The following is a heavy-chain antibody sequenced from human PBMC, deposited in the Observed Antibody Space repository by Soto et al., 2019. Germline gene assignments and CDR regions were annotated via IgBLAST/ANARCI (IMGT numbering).Heavy chain of an antibody. J-gene: IGHJ4*02. Sequence: SQTLSLTCAISGDSVSSNSAAWNWIRQSPSRGLEWLGRTYYRSKWYNDYAVSVKSRITINPDTSKNQFSLQLNSVTPEDTAVYYCARDIRFLEWLPPGLDYWGQGTLVTVSS. CDR3: ARDIRFLEWLPPGLDY. V-gene: IGHV6-1*01. CDR1: GDSVSSNSAA. D-gene: IGHD3-3*01. CDR2: TYYRSKWYN.